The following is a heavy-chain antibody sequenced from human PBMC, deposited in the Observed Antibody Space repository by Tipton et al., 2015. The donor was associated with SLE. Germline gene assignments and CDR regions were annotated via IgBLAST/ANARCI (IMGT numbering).Heavy chain of an antibody. D-gene: IGHD3-22*01. CDR1: GGSIGSYY. J-gene: IGHJ4*02. CDR3: ARDEYRYDGTGYHLLGHFDF. Sequence: TLSLTCSVSGGSIGSYYWNWIRQPPGKGLEWIGYIFYSGSTNYNPSLKSRVTMSLDSSKNQFSLSLSSVTAADTAVYYCARDEYRYDGTGYHLLGHFDFWGQGTLVTVSS. V-gene: IGHV4-59*01. CDR2: IFYSGST.